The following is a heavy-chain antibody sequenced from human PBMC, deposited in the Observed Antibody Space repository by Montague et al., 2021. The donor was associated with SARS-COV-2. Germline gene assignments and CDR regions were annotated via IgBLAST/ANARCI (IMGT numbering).Heavy chain of an antibody. CDR1: GGSISSSSYY. D-gene: IGHD6-19*01. V-gene: IGHV4-39*01. CDR3: ATQEDPSGWIPGPFDF. CDR2: IHYRGST. Sequence: SETLSLTCTVSGGSISSSSYYWAWIRQPPGKGLEWIGGIHYRGSTYYNPSLKSRVFISVDTSKNQLSLTLTSVTAAGTAVYYCATQEDPSGWIPGPFDFWGQCTLLRVSS. J-gene: IGHJ4*02.